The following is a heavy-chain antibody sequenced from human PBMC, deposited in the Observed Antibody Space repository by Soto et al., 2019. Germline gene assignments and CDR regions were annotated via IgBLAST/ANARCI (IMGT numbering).Heavy chain of an antibody. V-gene: IGHV2-26*01. Sequence: QVSLKESGPVLVKPTETLTLTCTVSGFSLSNPRMGVSWIRQPPGKALEWLAHIFSNDDKSYSTSLKSRVTISKDTSKSQVVLTMTNMDPVDTATYYCARVYDSSGYEYWGQRTLVTVSS. D-gene: IGHD3-22*01. CDR3: ARVYDSSGYEY. J-gene: IGHJ4*02. CDR2: IFSNDDK. CDR1: GFSLSNPRMG.